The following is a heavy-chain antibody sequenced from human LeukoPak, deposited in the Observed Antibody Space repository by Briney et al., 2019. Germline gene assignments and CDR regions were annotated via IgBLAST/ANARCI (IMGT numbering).Heavy chain of an antibody. J-gene: IGHJ4*02. Sequence: GGSLRLSCAASGFTFSSYGMHWVRQAPGKGLEWVAVISYDGSNKYYADSVKGRFTISRDNSKNTLYLQMNSLRAEDTAVYYCAQATSLRGYSYGAVDYRGQGTLVTVSS. CDR1: GFTFSSYG. CDR2: ISYDGSNK. V-gene: IGHV3-30*18. CDR3: AQATSLRGYSYGAVDY. D-gene: IGHD5-18*01.